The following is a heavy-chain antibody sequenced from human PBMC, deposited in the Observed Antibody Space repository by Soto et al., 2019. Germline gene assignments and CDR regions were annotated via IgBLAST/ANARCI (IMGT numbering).Heavy chain of an antibody. CDR2: ISAYNGNP. V-gene: IGHV1-18*04. D-gene: IGHD3-3*01. CDR3: SRDFNFRVYDLMSAPIYNFYGMDV. J-gene: IGHJ6*01. Sequence: QVQLVQSGAEVKKPGASVKVSCKASGYTFTSYGISWVRQAPGQGLEWMGWISAYNGNPNYAQELQGRVTMTTDTSTRKASMELRRLRSHDTAAYYCSRDFNFRVYDLMSAPIYNFYGMDVGGQGTRVSCSS. CDR1: GYTFTSYG.